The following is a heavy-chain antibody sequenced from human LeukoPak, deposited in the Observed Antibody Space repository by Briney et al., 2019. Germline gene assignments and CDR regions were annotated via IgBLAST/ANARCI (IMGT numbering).Heavy chain of an antibody. V-gene: IGHV6-1*01. Sequence: SQTLSLTCAISGDSVSSNSVTWNWIRQSPSRGLEWLGRTYYRSTWYNDYAVSVRGRITVNPDTSKNQFSLHLNSVTPEDTAVYYCARRLTQYDCYDPWGQGILVTVSS. CDR1: GDSVSSNSVT. CDR2: TYYRSTWYN. J-gene: IGHJ5*02. CDR3: ARRLTQYDCYDP. D-gene: IGHD2-2*01.